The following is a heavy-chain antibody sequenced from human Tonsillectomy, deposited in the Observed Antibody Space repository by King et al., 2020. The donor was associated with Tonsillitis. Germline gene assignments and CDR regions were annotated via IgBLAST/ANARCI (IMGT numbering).Heavy chain of an antibody. J-gene: IGHJ4*02. CDR2: MNPNSGNT. Sequence: QLEQTGAEVKKPGASVKVSCTASGYTFTSYDINWVRQATGQGLEWMGWMNPNSGNTGYAQKFQGSITMTRNTSISTAYMELSSLRSEDTAVYYCARGSPHRPPGSFDYWGQGTLVTVSS. CDR1: GYTFTSYD. V-gene: IGHV1-8*01. CDR3: ARGSPHRPPGSFDY. D-gene: IGHD6-6*01.